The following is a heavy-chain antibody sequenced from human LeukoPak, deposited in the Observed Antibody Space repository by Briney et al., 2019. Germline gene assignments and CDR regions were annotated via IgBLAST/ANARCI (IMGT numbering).Heavy chain of an antibody. J-gene: IGHJ5*02. Sequence: GGSLRLSCAASGFTFSSYAMSWVRQAPGKGLEWVSSISGSGGYIYYADSVKGRFTISRDNAKNSLYLQMNSLRAEDTAVYYCARAGPGPNYDFWSGYYIYWFDPWGQGTLVTVSS. V-gene: IGHV3-21*01. CDR3: ARAGPGPNYDFWSGYYIYWFDP. CDR1: GFTFSSYA. D-gene: IGHD3-3*01. CDR2: ISGSGGYI.